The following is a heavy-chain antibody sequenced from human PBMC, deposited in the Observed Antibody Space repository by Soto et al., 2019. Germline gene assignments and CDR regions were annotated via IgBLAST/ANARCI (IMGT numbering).Heavy chain of an antibody. J-gene: IGHJ6*02. Sequence: QVQLVQSGAEVKEPGSSVRVSCKASGGTFDNFIMNWVRQTPGQGLEWMGGIVPMLGTPTYAEKVTGRVTISATGSTSTNFMEVTSLRSEDTAIYYCGRNGTYSSSLSQYSGMAVWCQGTTVNVSS. CDR3: GRNGTYSSSLSQYSGMAV. CDR1: GGTFDNFI. D-gene: IGHD1-26*01. V-gene: IGHV1-69*01. CDR2: IVPMLGTP.